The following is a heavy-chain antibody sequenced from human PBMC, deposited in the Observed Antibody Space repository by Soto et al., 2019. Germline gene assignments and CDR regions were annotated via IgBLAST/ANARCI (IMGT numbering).Heavy chain of an antibody. D-gene: IGHD6-19*01. V-gene: IGHV3-30*18. CDR1: GFTFSSYG. J-gene: IGHJ4*02. CDR3: AKDPDPLPGYSSGCGIDY. CDR2: ISYDGSNK. Sequence: PGGSLRLSCAASGFTFSSYGMHWVRQAPGKGLEWVAVISYDGSNKYYADSVKGRFTISRDNSKNTLYLQMNSLRAEDTAVYYCAKDPDPLPGYSSGCGIDYWGQGT.